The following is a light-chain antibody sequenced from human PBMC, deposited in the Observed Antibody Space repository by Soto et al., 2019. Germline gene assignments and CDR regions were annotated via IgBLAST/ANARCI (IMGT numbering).Light chain of an antibody. CDR1: NNDVGGYDY. CDR3: SSYTSRSTLV. J-gene: IGLJ2*01. V-gene: IGLV2-14*01. Sequence: QSALTQPASVSGSPGQSITISCTGTNNDVGGYDYVSWFQQHPGKAPKLMIYEVTYRPSGVSNRFSGSKSGNTASLTISGLQAEDEADYYCSSYTSRSTLVFGGGTKLTVL. CDR2: EVT.